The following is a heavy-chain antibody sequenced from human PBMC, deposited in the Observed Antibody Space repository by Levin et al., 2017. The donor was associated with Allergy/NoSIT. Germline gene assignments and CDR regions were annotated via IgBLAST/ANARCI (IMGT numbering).Heavy chain of an antibody. CDR2: IKGDGSTT. D-gene: IGHD1-1*01. V-gene: IGHV3-74*03. J-gene: IGHJ4*02. CDR1: GFTFSSFW. CDR3: VRDLYGTDDH. Sequence: QPGESLKISCVASGFTFSSFWMHWVRQAPGKGLVWLSHIKGDGSTTTYADSVKGRFTISRDNAKNTLYLQMNSLSAEDTAVYYCVRDLYGTDDHWGQGTLVTVSS.